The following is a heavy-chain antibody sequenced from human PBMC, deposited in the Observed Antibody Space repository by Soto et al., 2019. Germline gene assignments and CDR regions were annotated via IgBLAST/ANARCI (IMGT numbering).Heavy chain of an antibody. CDR1: GFTFSSYS. CDR3: GIVRGVIITESMDV. Sequence: GGSLRLSCAASGFTFSSYSMNWVRQAPGKGLEWVSSISSSSSYIYYADSVKGRFTISRDNAKNSLYLQMNSLRAEDTAVYYCGIVRGVIITESMDVWGQGTTVTVS. CDR2: ISSSSSYI. J-gene: IGHJ6*02. D-gene: IGHD3-10*01. V-gene: IGHV3-21*01.